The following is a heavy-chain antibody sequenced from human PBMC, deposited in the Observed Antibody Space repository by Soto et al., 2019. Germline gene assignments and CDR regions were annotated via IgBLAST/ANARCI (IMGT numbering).Heavy chain of an antibody. V-gene: IGHV3-23*01. Sequence: QMLESGGGLVQPGGSLRLSCAASGFTFGNYVVTWVCQAPGRGLEWVSAISASGGGTFYADSVRGRFTISRDNYKNTLYLEMNSLRAEDTALYFCAKDPNGDYLGAFDCWGRGTMVIVSS. J-gene: IGHJ3*01. CDR3: AKDPNGDYLGAFDC. D-gene: IGHD4-17*01. CDR2: ISASGGGT. CDR1: GFTFGNYV.